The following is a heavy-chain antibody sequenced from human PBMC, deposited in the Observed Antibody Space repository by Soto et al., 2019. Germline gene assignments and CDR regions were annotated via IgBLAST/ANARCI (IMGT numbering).Heavy chain of an antibody. J-gene: IGHJ4*02. V-gene: IGHV3-23*01. D-gene: IGHD2-2*01. CDR2: ISGSGGSP. CDR3: AKARCSSTTCYVHDY. Sequence: PGGSLRLSCAASAFTFSSYTMSWFRQAPGKGLEWVSVISGSGGSPYYADSVQGRFTISRDNPKNTLYLQMNSLRAEDTAIYYCAKARCSSTTCYVHDYWGQGTLVTVSS. CDR1: AFTFSSYT.